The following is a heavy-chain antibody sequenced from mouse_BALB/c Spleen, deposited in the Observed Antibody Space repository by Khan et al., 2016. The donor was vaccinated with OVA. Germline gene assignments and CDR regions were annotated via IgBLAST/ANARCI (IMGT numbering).Heavy chain of an antibody. CDR1: GYSITSDFA. Sequence: EVQLQESGPGLVKPSQSLSLTCTVTGYSITSDFAWNWIRQFPGNKLEWMGYISSTGRTRYSPSLKSRISITRDTSKNQFFLHLNSVTTEDTATYYCARSLYYSDSYAMDYWGQGTSVTVSS. CDR2: ISSTGRT. CDR3: ARSLYYSDSYAMDY. D-gene: IGHD2-13*01. J-gene: IGHJ4*01. V-gene: IGHV3-2*02.